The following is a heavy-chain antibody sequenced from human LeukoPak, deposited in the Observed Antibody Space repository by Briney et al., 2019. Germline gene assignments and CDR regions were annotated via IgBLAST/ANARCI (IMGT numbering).Heavy chain of an antibody. Sequence: GGSLRLSCAASGFTFSSYAMSGVRQAPGKGLEWVSGISGSGVSTYYADSVKGRFTISRDNSKNTLYLQMNSLRAEDTAVYYCAKDQDYVWGSYRFDWGQGTLVTVSS. CDR1: GFTFSSYA. V-gene: IGHV3-23*01. J-gene: IGHJ4*02. CDR2: ISGSGVST. CDR3: AKDQDYVWGSYRFD. D-gene: IGHD3-16*02.